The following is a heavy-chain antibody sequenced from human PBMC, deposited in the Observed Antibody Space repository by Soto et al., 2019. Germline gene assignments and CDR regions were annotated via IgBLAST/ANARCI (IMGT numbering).Heavy chain of an antibody. CDR2: ISYDGSNK. J-gene: IGHJ4*02. CDR1: GFTFSSYG. CDR3: NSGWPSDY. Sequence: GGSLRLSCAASGFTFSSYGMHWVRQAPGKGLEWVAVISYDGSNKYYADSVKGRFTISRDNSKNTLYLQMNSLRAEDTAVYYCNSGWPSDYWGQGTLVTVSS. V-gene: IGHV3-30*03. D-gene: IGHD6-19*01.